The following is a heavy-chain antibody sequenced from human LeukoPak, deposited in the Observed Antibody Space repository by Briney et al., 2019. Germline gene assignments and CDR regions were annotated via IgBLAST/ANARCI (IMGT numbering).Heavy chain of an antibody. CDR2: ISSSGTSV. CDR3: SREENARQDLDY. J-gene: IGHJ4*02. V-gene: IGHV3-21*01. Sequence: GGTLRLSCAASGFTFSSYSMNWVRQAPGKGLEWVSSISSSGTSVFHADSVKGRFTMSRDNAKNSLYLQMNSLRAEDTAVYYCSREENARQDLDYWGQGTLVTVSS. D-gene: IGHD1-1*01. CDR1: GFTFSSYS.